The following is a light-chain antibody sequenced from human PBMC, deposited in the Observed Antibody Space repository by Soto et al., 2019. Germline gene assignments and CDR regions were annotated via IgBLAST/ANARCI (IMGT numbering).Light chain of an antibody. Sequence: VLTQSPATLSLSPWYRSTLSCRSSQSVSSDYVAWYQQKPGQAPRLLTHGSSSRATGIPDRFRGRGFGTDFTLVISRLEPEDFAVYYCQQYGSSPFTFGQGTRLKIK. J-gene: IGKJ5*01. V-gene: IGKV3-20*01. CDR2: GSS. CDR1: QSVSSDY. CDR3: QQYGSSPFT.